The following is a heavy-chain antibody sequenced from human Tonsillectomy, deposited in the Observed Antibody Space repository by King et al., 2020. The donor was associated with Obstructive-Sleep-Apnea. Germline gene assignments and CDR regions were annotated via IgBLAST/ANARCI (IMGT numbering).Heavy chain of an antibody. CDR2: IYYSGST. J-gene: IGHJ6*02. Sequence: VQLQESGPGLVKPSETLSLTCTVSGGSISSSYWSWIRQPPGGGLEWIGYIYYSGSTNYNPSLKSRVTISVDTSKNQFSLKLSSVTAADTAVYYCASGSYQLYYYSGMDVWGQGTTVTVSS. V-gene: IGHV4-59*01. CDR3: ASGSYQLYYYSGMDV. CDR1: GGSISSSY. D-gene: IGHD1-26*01.